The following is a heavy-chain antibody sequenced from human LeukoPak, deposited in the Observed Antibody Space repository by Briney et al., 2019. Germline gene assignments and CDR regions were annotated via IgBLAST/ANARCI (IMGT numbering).Heavy chain of an antibody. V-gene: IGHV1-46*01. CDR2: INHSGGST. J-gene: IGHJ3*02. CDR1: GYTFTSYY. CDR3: ANEGSGGFDAFDI. Sequence: ASVTVSCKASGYTFTSYYMHWVRQAPGQGLDWMGIINHSGGSTSYAQKFQGRVTMTRDTSTSTVYMELSSLRSEDTAVYYCANEGSGGFDAFDIWGQGTMVTVSS. D-gene: IGHD3-10*01.